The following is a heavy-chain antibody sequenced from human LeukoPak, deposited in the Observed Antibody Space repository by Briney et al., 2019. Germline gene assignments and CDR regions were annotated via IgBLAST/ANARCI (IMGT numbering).Heavy chain of an antibody. CDR2: ISSSGSTI. Sequence: GGSLRLSCAASGFTFSSYEMNWVRQAPGKGLEWVSYISSSGSTIYYADSVKGRFTISRDNAKNSLYLQMNSLRAEDTAVYYCARDHIAAAGYHYYGMDVWGQGTTVTVSS. D-gene: IGHD6-13*01. J-gene: IGHJ6*02. V-gene: IGHV3-48*03. CDR1: GFTFSSYE. CDR3: ARDHIAAAGYHYYGMDV.